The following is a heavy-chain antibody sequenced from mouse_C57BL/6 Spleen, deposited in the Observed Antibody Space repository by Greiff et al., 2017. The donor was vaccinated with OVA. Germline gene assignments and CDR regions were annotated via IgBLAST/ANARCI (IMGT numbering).Heavy chain of an antibody. CDR1: GYTFTSYW. CDR2: IHPNSGST. J-gene: IGHJ3*01. Sequence: VQLQQPGAELVKPGASVKLSCKASGYTFTSYWMHWVKQRPGQGLEWIGMIHPNSGSTNYNEKFKSKATLTVDTSSSTAYMQLSSLTSEDSAVYYCARGDYDGRAWFAYWGQGTLVTVSA. CDR3: ARGDYDGRAWFAY. D-gene: IGHD2-4*01. V-gene: IGHV1-64*01.